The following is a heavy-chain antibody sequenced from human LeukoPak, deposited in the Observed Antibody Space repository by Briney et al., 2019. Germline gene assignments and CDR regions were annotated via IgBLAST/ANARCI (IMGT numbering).Heavy chain of an antibody. V-gene: IGHV4-30-4*01. CDR2: INHSGST. Sequence: SQTLSLTCTVSGGSISSGDYYWSWIRQPPGKGLEWIGEINHSGSTNYNPSLKSRVTISVDTSKNQFSLKLSSVTAADTAVYYCARASIAARRRWFDPWGQGTLVTVSS. CDR1: GGSISSGDYY. CDR3: ARASIAARRRWFDP. J-gene: IGHJ5*02. D-gene: IGHD6-6*01.